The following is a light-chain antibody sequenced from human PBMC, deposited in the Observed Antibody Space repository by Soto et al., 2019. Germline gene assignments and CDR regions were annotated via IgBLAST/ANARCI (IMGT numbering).Light chain of an antibody. Sequence: DIQMTQSPSTLSASVGDRVTITCRASQSISTWLACYQQKPGKAPKVLIHDASSLESGVPSRFSGSGSGTEFTLIISSLQHDDVASYYWQHYNSYSRAFGQGTKVEIK. CDR1: QSISTW. J-gene: IGKJ1*01. V-gene: IGKV1-5*01. CDR2: DAS. CDR3: QHYNSYSRA.